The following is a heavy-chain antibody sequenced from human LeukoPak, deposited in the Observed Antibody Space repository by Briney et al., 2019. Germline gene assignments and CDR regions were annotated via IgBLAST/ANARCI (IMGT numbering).Heavy chain of an antibody. CDR2: ISYDGSNK. D-gene: IGHD6-19*01. CDR3: AKVHDKQWLSY. Sequence: PGGSLRLSCAASGFTFSSYGMHWVRQAPGKGLEWVAVISYDGSNKYYADSVKGRFTISRDNSKNTLYLQMNSLRAEDTAVYYCAKVHDKQWLSYWGQGTLVTVSS. J-gene: IGHJ4*02. V-gene: IGHV3-30*18. CDR1: GFTFSSYG.